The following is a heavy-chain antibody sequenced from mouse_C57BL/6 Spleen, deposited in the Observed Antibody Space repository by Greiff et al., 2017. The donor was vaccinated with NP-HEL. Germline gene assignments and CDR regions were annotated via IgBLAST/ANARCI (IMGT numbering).Heavy chain of an antibody. Sequence: QVQLQQPGAELVMPGASVKLSCKASGYTFTSYWMHWVKQRPGQGLEWIGELDPSDSYTNYNQKLKGKSTLTVDKSSSTAYMQLSSLTSEDSAVYYCARGAGTDWYFDVWGTGTTVTVSS. V-gene: IGHV1-69*01. D-gene: IGHD4-1*01. CDR3: ARGAGTDWYFDV. CDR1: GYTFTSYW. CDR2: LDPSDSYT. J-gene: IGHJ1*03.